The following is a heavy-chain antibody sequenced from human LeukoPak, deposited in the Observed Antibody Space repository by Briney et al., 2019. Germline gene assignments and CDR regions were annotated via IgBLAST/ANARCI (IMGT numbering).Heavy chain of an antibody. CDR1: GGSISSYY. D-gene: IGHD4-17*01. Sequence: SETLSLTCTVSGGSISSYYWSWIRQPPGKGLEWIGYIYYSGSTKYSPSLKSRVTISVDTSKNQFSLKLSSVTAADTAVYFCAGDYGDYEGASDIWGQGTMVTVSS. CDR2: IYYSGST. V-gene: IGHV4-59*01. CDR3: AGDYGDYEGASDI. J-gene: IGHJ3*02.